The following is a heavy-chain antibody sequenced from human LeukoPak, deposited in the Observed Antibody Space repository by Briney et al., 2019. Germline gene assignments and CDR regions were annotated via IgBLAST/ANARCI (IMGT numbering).Heavy chain of an antibody. Sequence: ASVKVSCKASGGTFSSYAISWVRQAPGQGLEWMGGIIPIFGTANYAQKFQGRVTITADESTSTAYMELSSLRSEDTAVYYCARAPSCSSTSYYTWPRYYYYYMDVWGKGTTVTVSS. V-gene: IGHV1-69*01. D-gene: IGHD2-2*02. CDR3: ARAPSCSSTSYYTWPRYYYYYMDV. J-gene: IGHJ6*03. CDR1: GGTFSSYA. CDR2: IIPIFGTA.